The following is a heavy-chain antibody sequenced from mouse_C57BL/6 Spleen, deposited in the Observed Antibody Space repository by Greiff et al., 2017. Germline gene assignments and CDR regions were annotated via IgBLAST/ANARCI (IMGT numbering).Heavy chain of an antibody. Sequence: VMLVESGPGLVAPSQSLSITCTVSGFSLTSYAISWVRQPPGKGLEWLGVIWTGGGTNYNSALKSRLSISKDNSKSQVFLKMNSLQTDDTARYYCARIYGYGDYYAMDYWGQGTSVTVSS. CDR2: IWTGGGT. CDR3: ARIYGYGDYYAMDY. J-gene: IGHJ4*01. CDR1: GFSLTSYA. V-gene: IGHV2-9-1*01. D-gene: IGHD2-2*01.